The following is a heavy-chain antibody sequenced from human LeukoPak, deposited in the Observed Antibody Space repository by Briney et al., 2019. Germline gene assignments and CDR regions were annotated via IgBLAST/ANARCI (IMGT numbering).Heavy chain of an antibody. J-gene: IGHJ4*02. CDR2: IKSKTDGGTT. CDR1: GFTFSNAW. D-gene: IGHD1-14*01. V-gene: IGHV3-15*01. CDR3: TTKGPDKRRGDY. Sequence: GGSLRLSCAASGFTFSNAWMSWVRQAPGKGLEWVGRIKSKTDGGTTDYAAPVKGRFTISRDDSKNTLYLQMNGLKTEDTAVYYCTTKGPDKRRGDYWGQGTLVTVSS.